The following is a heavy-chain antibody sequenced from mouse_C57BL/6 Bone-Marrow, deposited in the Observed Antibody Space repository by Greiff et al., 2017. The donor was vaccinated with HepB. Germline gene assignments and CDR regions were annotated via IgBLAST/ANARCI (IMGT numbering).Heavy chain of an antibody. CDR3: ARHDGYFDV. CDR1: GFTFSDYG. J-gene: IGHJ1*03. CDR2: ISNLAYSI. Sequence: EVKVVESGGGLVQPGGSLKLSCAASGFTFSDYGMAWVRQAPRKGPEWVAFISNLAYSIYYADTVTGRFTISRENAKNTLYLEMSSLRSEDTAMYYCARHDGYFDVWGTGTTVTVSS. V-gene: IGHV5-15*01.